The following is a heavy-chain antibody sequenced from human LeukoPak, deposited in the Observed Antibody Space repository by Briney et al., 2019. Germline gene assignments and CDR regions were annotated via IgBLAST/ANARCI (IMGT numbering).Heavy chain of an antibody. V-gene: IGHV4-4*09. Sequence: SETLSLTCTVSGGSISSYYWSWIRQPPGKGLEWIGYIYTSGSTNYNPSLKSRVTISVDTSKNQFSLKLSSVTAADTAVYYCARCSSSWYGYYYYMDVWGKGTTVTVSS. D-gene: IGHD6-13*01. CDR3: ARCSSSWYGYYYYMDV. CDR2: IYTSGST. J-gene: IGHJ6*03. CDR1: GGSISSYY.